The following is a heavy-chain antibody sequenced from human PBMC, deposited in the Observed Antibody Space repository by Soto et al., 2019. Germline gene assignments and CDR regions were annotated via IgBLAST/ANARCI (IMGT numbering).Heavy chain of an antibody. D-gene: IGHD4-17*01. V-gene: IGHV3-33*01. J-gene: IGHJ4*02. CDR1: GFTFSSYG. Sequence: GESLKISCAASGFTFSSYGMHWVRQAPGKGLEWVAVIWYDGSNKYYADSVKGRFTISRDNSKNTLYLQMNSLRAEDTAVYYCTAVYGDYGLGKNWGQGTLVTVSS. CDR3: TAVYGDYGLGKN. CDR2: IWYDGSNK.